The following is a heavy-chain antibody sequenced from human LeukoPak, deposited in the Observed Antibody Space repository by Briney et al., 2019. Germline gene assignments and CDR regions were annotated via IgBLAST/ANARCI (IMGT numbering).Heavy chain of an antibody. Sequence: GGSLRLSCAASGFIFSDYYMSRIRQAPGKRLEWVSYISSSGSTIYYADSVKGRFTISRDNAKNSLYLQMNSLRAEDTAVYYCARRLRRNYFDYWGQGTLVTVSS. CDR3: ARRLRRNYFDY. CDR2: ISSSGSTI. V-gene: IGHV3-11*04. CDR1: GFIFSDYY. D-gene: IGHD4-17*01. J-gene: IGHJ4*02.